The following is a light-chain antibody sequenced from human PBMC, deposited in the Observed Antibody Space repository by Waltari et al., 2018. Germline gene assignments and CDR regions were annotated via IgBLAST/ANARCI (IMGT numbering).Light chain of an antibody. CDR3: QQYNRWPPLT. CDR1: QSIATD. J-gene: IGKJ4*01. Sequence: EVVMTQSPATLSVSPGERATLSCRASQSIATDLAWYQHKPGQAPRLLIYHASTRATALPTRFRGSVSGTDFTLTISGLQSEDSAVYYCQQYNRWPPLTFGGGTKVEI. CDR2: HAS. V-gene: IGKV3D-15*01.